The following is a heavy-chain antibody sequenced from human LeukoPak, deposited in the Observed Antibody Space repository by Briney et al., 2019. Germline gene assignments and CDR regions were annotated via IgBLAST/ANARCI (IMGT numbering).Heavy chain of an antibody. V-gene: IGHV1-24*01. Sequence: GASVKVSCKVSGYTLTELSMHWVRQAPGKGLEWMGGFDPEDGETIYAQKCQGRVTMTEDTSTDTAYMELSSLRSEDTAVYYCATGVSFALGAYYFDYWGQGTLVTVSS. CDR3: ATGVSFALGAYYFDY. J-gene: IGHJ4*02. D-gene: IGHD1-26*01. CDR1: GYTLTELS. CDR2: FDPEDGET.